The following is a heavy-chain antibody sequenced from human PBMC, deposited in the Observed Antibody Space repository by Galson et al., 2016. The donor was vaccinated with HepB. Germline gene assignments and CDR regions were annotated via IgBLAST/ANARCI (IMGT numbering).Heavy chain of an antibody. Sequence: SLRLSCAATGFTFSNAWMTWVRLAPGKGLVWVSRINSDGTISNYADSVKGRFTISRDNAKNTLYLQMNSLRVEDTAVYYCGRDHSVVLTTAYNWFDPWGQGTLVTVSS. V-gene: IGHV3-74*01. CDR3: GRDHSVVLTTAYNWFDP. D-gene: IGHD4-23*01. CDR1: GFTFSNAW. CDR2: INSDGTIS. J-gene: IGHJ5*02.